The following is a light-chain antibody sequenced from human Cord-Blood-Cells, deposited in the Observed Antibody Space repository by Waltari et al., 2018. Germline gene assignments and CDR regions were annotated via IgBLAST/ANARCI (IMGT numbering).Light chain of an antibody. J-gene: IGKJ4*01. Sequence: ILLTQSPATLSLSPGERPTLSCRASPSVRSYLAWYQQNPGQAPRPLIYDASNRATGIPARFSGSGSGTDFTVTISSLEPEDCAVYYCQQRSNWPLTFGGGTKVEIK. CDR3: QQRSNWPLT. CDR1: PSVRSY. V-gene: IGKV3-11*01. CDR2: DAS.